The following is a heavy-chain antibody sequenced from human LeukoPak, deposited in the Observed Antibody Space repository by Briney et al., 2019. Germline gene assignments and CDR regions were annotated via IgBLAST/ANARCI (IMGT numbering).Heavy chain of an antibody. V-gene: IGHV3-23*01. CDR2: ISGSGGSS. CDR3: TKHRGGWIDAFDI. Sequence: GGSLRLSCAASGFTFSSYAMTWVRQASGKGLEWVSGISGSGGSSYSADSVKGRFTISRDNSKKTLYMQMNSLRAEDTAVYYCTKHRGGWIDAFDIWGQGTMVTVSS. CDR1: GFTFSSYA. J-gene: IGHJ3*02. D-gene: IGHD5-12*01.